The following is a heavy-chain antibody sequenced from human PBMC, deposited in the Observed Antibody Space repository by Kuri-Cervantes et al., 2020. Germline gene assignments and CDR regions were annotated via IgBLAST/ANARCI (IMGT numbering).Heavy chain of an antibody. CDR1: GFSLNTRGMR. Sequence: SGPTLVKPTQTLTLTCTFSGFSLNTRGMRVSWIRQPPGKALEWLARIDWDDDKHYTTSLRTRLTISKDTSRNQVVLTMTNMDPVDTATYYCAPQRGSGINWFDPWGQGTLVTVSS. D-gene: IGHD6-19*01. CDR3: APQRGSGINWFDP. J-gene: IGHJ5*02. V-gene: IGHV2-70*04. CDR2: IDWDDDK.